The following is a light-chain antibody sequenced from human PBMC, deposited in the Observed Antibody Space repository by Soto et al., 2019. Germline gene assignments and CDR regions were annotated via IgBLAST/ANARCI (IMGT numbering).Light chain of an antibody. J-gene: IGLJ2*01. CDR2: EDN. V-gene: IGLV6-57*02. CDR1: SGSIASGY. CDR3: QSSDGNNMV. Sequence: NFMLTQPHSVSESPGKTVTISCTGSSGSIASGYVQWYQQRPGSAPTTLIYEDNRRPAGVPDRFSGSIDSFSNSASLTISGLRPEDEADYYCQSSDGNNMVFGGGTKLTVL.